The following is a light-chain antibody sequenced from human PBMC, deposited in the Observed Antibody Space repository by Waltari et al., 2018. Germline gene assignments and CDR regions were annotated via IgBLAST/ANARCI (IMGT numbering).Light chain of an antibody. CDR1: SSDVGGYNY. CDR2: DAS. CDR3: CSYAGSYTLYV. J-gene: IGLJ1*01. V-gene: IGLV2-11*01. Sequence: QSALTQPRSVSGSPGQSVTISCTGPSSDVGGYNYVSWYQQHPGKAPKLMIYDASKRPSGVPDRFSGSKSGNTASLTISGLQAEDEADYYCCSYAGSYTLYVFGTGTKVTVL.